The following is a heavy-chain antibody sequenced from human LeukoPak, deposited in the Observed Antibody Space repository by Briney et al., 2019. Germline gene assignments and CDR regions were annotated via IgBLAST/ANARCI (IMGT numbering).Heavy chain of an antibody. CDR1: GGSISSYY. J-gene: IGHJ4*02. Sequence: SETLSLTCTVSGGSISSYYWSWIRQPPGEGLEWIGYIYYSGSTYYNPSLKSRVTISVDTSKNQFSLKLSSVTAADTAVYYCARGNSLRRLYGYYFDYWGQGTLVTVSS. D-gene: IGHD3-10*01. CDR2: IYYSGST. CDR3: ARGNSLRRLYGYYFDY. V-gene: IGHV4-59*01.